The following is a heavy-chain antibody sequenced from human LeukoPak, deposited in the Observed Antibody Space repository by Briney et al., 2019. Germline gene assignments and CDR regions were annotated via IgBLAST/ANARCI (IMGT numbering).Heavy chain of an antibody. CDR2: IYYSGST. V-gene: IGHV4-61*01. D-gene: IGHD3-16*02. J-gene: IGHJ4*02. Sequence: PSETLSLTCTVSGGSISSSSYYWSWIRQPPGKGLEWIGYIYYSGSTNYNPSLKSRVTISVDTSKNQFSLKLSSVTAADTAVYYCARGDRLRLGELSLFDYWGQGTLVTVSS. CDR3: ARGDRLRLGELSLFDY. CDR1: GGSISSSSYY.